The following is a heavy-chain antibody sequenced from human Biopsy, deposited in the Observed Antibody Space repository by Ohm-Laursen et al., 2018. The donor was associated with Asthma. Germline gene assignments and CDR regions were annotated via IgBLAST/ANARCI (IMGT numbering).Heavy chain of an antibody. V-gene: IGHV1-3*01. Sequence: ASVKVSCNSSGYTFIHFAIHWVRQAPGQRLEWMRWINAGNGNTKNSQKFQGRVTISRDTSASTAYMDLSSLRSEDTAVYYCARTYYDFLTGQVNDAFAMWGQGTMVTVSS. J-gene: IGHJ3*02. CDR2: INAGNGNT. CDR3: ARTYYDFLTGQVNDAFAM. D-gene: IGHD3-9*01. CDR1: GYTFIHFA.